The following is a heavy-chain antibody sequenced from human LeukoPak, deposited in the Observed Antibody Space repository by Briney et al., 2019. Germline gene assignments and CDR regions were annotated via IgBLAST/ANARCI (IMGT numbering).Heavy chain of an antibody. CDR3: TRYNNDHFDY. D-gene: IGHD1-14*01. J-gene: IGHJ4*02. Sequence: GGSLRLSCAASGLTFSNYAMSWVRQTPGKGLEWVAVIAYDGSRAFYADSVKGRFTISRDNSKNTMSVQMDDLRAEDTAVYYCTRYNNDHFDYWGQGTLVTVSS. V-gene: IGHV3-33*08. CDR2: IAYDGSRA. CDR1: GLTFSNYA.